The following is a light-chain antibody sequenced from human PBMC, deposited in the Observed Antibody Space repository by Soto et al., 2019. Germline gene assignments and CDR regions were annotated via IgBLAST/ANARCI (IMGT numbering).Light chain of an antibody. Sequence: EIVLTQSPGTLSLSPGERATLSCRAGQSVSSNYLAWYQQKPGQAPRLLIYGISTRATGIPDRFSGSGSGTDFTLTISRLEPEDFAVYYCQQYGSYPLTFGGGTKVEIK. V-gene: IGKV3-20*01. CDR1: QSVSSNY. J-gene: IGKJ4*01. CDR2: GIS. CDR3: QQYGSYPLT.